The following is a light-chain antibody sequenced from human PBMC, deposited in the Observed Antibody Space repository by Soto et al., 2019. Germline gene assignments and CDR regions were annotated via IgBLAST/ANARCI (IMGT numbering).Light chain of an antibody. CDR1: QSVNSN. V-gene: IGKV3-15*01. CDR2: GAS. J-gene: IGKJ1*01. CDR3: QQYNNWPRT. Sequence: ETLMTQSAATLSVSPGERVTLSCRASQSVNSNLAWYQQKPGQAPRLLIYGASTRVTGIPARFSGSGFGTDFTLAISSLQSEDFAIYYCQQYNNWPRTFGQGTKVEI.